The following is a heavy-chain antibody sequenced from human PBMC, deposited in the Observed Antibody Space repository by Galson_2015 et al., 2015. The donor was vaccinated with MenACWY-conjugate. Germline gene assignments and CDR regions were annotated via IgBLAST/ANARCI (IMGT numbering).Heavy chain of an antibody. CDR3: ARKWWGPSGYLPGNNWFTP. CDR1: GFTFSDYS. D-gene: IGHD2-15*01. V-gene: IGHV3-48*02. CDR2: ISNTGSAI. J-gene: IGHJ5*02. Sequence: SLRLSCAASGFTFSDYSMTWVRQAPGKGLEWVSYISNTGSAIYYADSVKGRFTISRDNAKNSLYLQMNSLRDEDTAVYYCARKWWGPSGYLPGNNWFTPGAREPWSPSPQ.